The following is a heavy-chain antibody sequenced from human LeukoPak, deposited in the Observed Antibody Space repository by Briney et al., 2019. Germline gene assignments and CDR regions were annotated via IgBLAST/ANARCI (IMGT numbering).Heavy chain of an antibody. D-gene: IGHD2/OR15-2a*01. J-gene: IGHJ4*02. CDR3: ARGAISYLDY. Sequence: SETPSLTCTVSGGSISSYYWSWIRQPPGKGLEWIGYIYYSGSTNYNPSLKSRVTISVDTSKNQFSLKLSSVTAADTAVYYCARGAISYLDYWGQGTLVTVSS. CDR1: GGSISSYY. V-gene: IGHV4-59*01. CDR2: IYYSGST.